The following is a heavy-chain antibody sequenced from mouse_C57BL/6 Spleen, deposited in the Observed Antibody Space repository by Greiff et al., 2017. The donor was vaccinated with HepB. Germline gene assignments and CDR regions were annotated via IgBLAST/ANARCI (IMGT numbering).Heavy chain of an antibody. CDR1: GYTFTSYW. CDR2: IHPNSGST. J-gene: IGHJ4*01. CDR3: ARSPPITTVVAPYAMDY. V-gene: IGHV1-64*01. D-gene: IGHD1-1*01. Sequence: QVHVKQSGAELVKPGASVKLSCKASGYTFTSYWMHWVKQRPGQGLEWIGMIHPNSGSTNYNEKFKSKATLTVDKSSSTAYMQLSSLTSEDSAVYYCARSPPITTVVAPYAMDYWGQGTSVTVSS.